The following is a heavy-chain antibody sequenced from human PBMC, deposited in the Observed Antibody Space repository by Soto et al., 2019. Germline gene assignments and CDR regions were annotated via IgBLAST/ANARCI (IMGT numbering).Heavy chain of an antibody. CDR3: ARMESFGSLNWLDP. CDR1: GYTFTNND. Sequence: ASVKVSCKASGYTFTNNDVSWVRQATGQGLEWMGWMNPGSGDTGYAQKFQGRVTMTRDISIATAYMELNSLTSEDTAIYYCARMESFGSLNWLDPWGQGTLVPVSS. J-gene: IGHJ5*02. CDR2: MNPGSGDT. D-gene: IGHD5-18*01. V-gene: IGHV1-8*02.